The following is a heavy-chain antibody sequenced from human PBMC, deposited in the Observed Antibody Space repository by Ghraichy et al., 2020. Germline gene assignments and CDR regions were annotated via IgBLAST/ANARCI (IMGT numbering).Heavy chain of an antibody. V-gene: IGHV4-39*01. J-gene: IGHJ4*02. Sequence: SETLSLTCTVSGGSISSSSYYWGWIRQPPGKGLEWIGSIYYSGSTYYNPSLKSRVTISVDTSKNQFSLKLSSVTAADTAVYYCAHLWGYSYGNFDYWGQGTLVTVSS. CDR1: GGSISSSSYY. CDR2: IYYSGST. D-gene: IGHD5-18*01. CDR3: AHLWGYSYGNFDY.